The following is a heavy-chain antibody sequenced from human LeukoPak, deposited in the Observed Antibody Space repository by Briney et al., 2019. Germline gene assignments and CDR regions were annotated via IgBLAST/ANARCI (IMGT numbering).Heavy chain of an antibody. J-gene: IGHJ4*02. CDR1: GYTFTSYY. D-gene: IGHD1-1*01. CDR3: ARLMAPVGKRSTPFNY. Sequence: ASVKVSCKASGYTFTSYYMDWVRQAPGQGLEWMGIISPSGGSTSYAQKFQGRVTMTRDMSTSTVYMELSSLRSDDTAMYYCARLMAPVGKRSTPFNYWGQGTLVTVSS. CDR2: ISPSGGST. V-gene: IGHV1-46*01.